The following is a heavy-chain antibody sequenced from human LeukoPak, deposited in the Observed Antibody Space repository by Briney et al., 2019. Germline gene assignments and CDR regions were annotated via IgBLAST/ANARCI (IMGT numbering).Heavy chain of an antibody. CDR1: GYTFTSYG. CDR2: ISVYNGNT. D-gene: IGHD6-13*01. CDR3: ARVMYSSSWYDPYYYYYMDV. Sequence: GASVKVSCKASGYTFTSYGISWVRQAPGQGLEWMGWISVYNGNTNYAQKLQGRVTMTTDTSTSTAYMELRSLRSDDTAVYYCARVMYSSSWYDPYYYYYMDVWGKGTTVTVSS. J-gene: IGHJ6*03. V-gene: IGHV1-18*01.